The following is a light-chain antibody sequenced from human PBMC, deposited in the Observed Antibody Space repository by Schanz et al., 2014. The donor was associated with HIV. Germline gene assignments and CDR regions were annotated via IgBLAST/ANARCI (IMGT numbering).Light chain of an antibody. CDR2: DVN. CDR1: SSDVGVYNY. Sequence: QSVLTQPASVSGSPGQSITISCTGTSSDVGVYNYVSWYQQHPGKAPKLMIYDVNNRPSGVSNRFSGSKSGYTASLTISGLQADDEADYYCSSYTTSSTLVFGGGTKLTVL. J-gene: IGLJ2*01. CDR3: SSYTTSSTLV. V-gene: IGLV2-14*03.